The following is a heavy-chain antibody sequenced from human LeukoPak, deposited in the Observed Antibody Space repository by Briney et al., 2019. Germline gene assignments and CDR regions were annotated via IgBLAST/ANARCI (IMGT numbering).Heavy chain of an antibody. CDR3: AKDLAMVRGVRVY. J-gene: IGHJ4*02. CDR1: GFSFSSYT. V-gene: IGHV3-23*01. CDR2: ISGSGGST. Sequence: GGSLRLSCSASGFSFSSYTMTWVRQAPGKGLEWVSAISGSGGSTYYADSVKGRFTISRDNSKNTLYLQMNSLRAEDTAVYYCAKDLAMVRGVRVYWGQGTLVTVSS. D-gene: IGHD3-10*01.